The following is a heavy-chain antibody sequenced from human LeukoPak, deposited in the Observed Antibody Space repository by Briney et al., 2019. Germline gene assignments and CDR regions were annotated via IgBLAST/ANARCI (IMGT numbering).Heavy chain of an antibody. CDR2: MNPNSGNT. Sequence: ASVKVSCKASGYTFTSYDINWVRQATGQGLEWMGWMNPNSGNTGYAQKFQGRVTMTRNTSISTAYIELSSLRSEDTAVYYCARGRLGYSGYDSGVGHYYYYMDVWGKGTTVTISS. V-gene: IGHV1-8*01. CDR1: GYTFTSYD. D-gene: IGHD5-12*01. J-gene: IGHJ6*03. CDR3: ARGRLGYSGYDSGVGHYYYYMDV.